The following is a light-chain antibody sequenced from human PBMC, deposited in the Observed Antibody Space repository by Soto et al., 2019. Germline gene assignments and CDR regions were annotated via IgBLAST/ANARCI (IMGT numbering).Light chain of an antibody. J-gene: IGLJ2*01. CDR3: SSDAGINNLGV. V-gene: IGLV2-8*01. CDR2: EVT. CDR1: SSDVGSSNY. Sequence: QSALTQPPSASGSPGQSVTISCTGTSSDVGSSNYVSWYQHHPGKAPKLMIYEVTKRPSGVPDRFSGSKSGNTASLTVSGLQAEDEADYYCSSDAGINNLGVFGGGTKVTVL.